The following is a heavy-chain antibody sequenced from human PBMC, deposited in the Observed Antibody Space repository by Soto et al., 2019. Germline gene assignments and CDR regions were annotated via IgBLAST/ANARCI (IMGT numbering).Heavy chain of an antibody. J-gene: IGHJ6*02. CDR3: ARRGGTYYYYGMDV. CDR1: GASIAGGSYY. D-gene: IGHD6-25*01. CDR2: IYYSGST. Sequence: SETLSLTCSVSGASIAGGSYYWGWIRQPPGKGLEWIGSIYYSGSTYYNPSLKSRVTISVDTSKNQFSLKLSSVTAADTAVYYCARRGGTYYYYGMDVWGQGTTVTVSS. V-gene: IGHV4-39*01.